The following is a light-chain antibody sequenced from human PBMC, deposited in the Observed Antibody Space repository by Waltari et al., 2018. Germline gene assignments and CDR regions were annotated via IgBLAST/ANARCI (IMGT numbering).Light chain of an antibody. Sequence: IVLTQSPDTLSLSPGERATLSCRASKRVSSISLVWLQQKPGRAPSLVILDTSSRATGVPDRFSGSGSGTDFTLTISRLEPEDFAMYYCQRYDGSVLTFGGGTKVEL. J-gene: IGKJ4*01. CDR2: DTS. CDR3: QRYDGSVLT. CDR1: KRVSSIS. V-gene: IGKV3-20*01.